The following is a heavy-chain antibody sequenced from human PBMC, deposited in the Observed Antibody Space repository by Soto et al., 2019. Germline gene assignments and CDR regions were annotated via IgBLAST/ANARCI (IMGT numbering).Heavy chain of an antibody. CDR3: ARQRVRNCSGGSCYSAWFDP. J-gene: IGHJ5*02. CDR1: GYSFTSYW. CDR2: IYPGDSDT. Sequence: GESLKISCKGSGYSFTSYWIGWVRQMPGKVLEWMGIIYPGDSDTRYSPSFQGQVTISADKSISTAYLRWSSLRASDTAMYYCARQRVRNCSGGSCYSAWFDPWGQGXLVTVYS. D-gene: IGHD2-15*01. V-gene: IGHV5-51*01.